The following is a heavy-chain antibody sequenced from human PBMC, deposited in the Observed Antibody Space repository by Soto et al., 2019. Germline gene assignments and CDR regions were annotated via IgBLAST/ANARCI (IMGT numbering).Heavy chain of an antibody. CDR1: GYTFTSYA. CDR3: ARGNQQWLVPNGPFDY. Sequence: ASVKVPCKASGYTFTSYAMHWVRQAPGQRLEWMGWINAGNGNTKYSQKFQGRVTITRDTSASTAYMELSSLRSEDTAVYYCARGNQQWLVPNGPFDYWGQGTLVTVSS. J-gene: IGHJ4*02. D-gene: IGHD6-19*01. CDR2: INAGNGNT. V-gene: IGHV1-3*01.